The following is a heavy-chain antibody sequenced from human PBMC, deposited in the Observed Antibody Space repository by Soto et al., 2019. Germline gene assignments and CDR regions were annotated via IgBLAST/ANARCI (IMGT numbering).Heavy chain of an antibody. D-gene: IGHD3-10*01. J-gene: IGHJ3*02. CDR1: GFTFSSYW. CDR2: IKQDGSEK. CDR3: ARDNREWGSGSQGAFDI. Sequence: GGSLRLSCAASGFTFSSYWMSWVRQAPGKGLEWVANIKQDGSEKYYVDSVKGRFTISRDNAKNSLYLQMNSLRAEDTAVYYCARDNREWGSGSQGAFDIWGQGTMVTVS. V-gene: IGHV3-7*01.